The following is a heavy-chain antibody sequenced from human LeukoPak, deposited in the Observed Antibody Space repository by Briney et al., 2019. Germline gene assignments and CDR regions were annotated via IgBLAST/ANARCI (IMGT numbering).Heavy chain of an antibody. V-gene: IGHV4-61*02. J-gene: IGHJ6*03. Sequence: SETLSLTCTVSGGSISSGSYYWSWIRQPAGKGLEWIGRIYTSGSTNYNPSLKSRVTISVDTSKNQFSLKLSSVTAADTAVYYCARESNTVKRSYYYYYMDVWGKGTTVTVSS. CDR2: IYTSGST. CDR3: ARESNTVKRSYYYYYMDV. D-gene: IGHD4-11*01. CDR1: GGSISSGSYY.